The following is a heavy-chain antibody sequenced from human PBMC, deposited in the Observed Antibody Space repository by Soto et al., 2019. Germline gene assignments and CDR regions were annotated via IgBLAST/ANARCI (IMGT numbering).Heavy chain of an antibody. V-gene: IGHV2-26*01. CDR3: AGRRSLGDCGGTSWYQFDY. CDR1: EFSLSNARMG. J-gene: IGHJ4*02. CDR2: IFWNDEK. D-gene: IGHD2-2*01. Sequence: QVTLKESGHVLVKPTETLTLTCTVSEFSLSNARMGVSWIRQPPGKALERLAHIFWNDEKSYSTSLKSRLTIPNGTKQRQLVLTMTKMDPVDAASYACAGRRSLGDCGGTSWYQFDYWGQGTQGAVSS.